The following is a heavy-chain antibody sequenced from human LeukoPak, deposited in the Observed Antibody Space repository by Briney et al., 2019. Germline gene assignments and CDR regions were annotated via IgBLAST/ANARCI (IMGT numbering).Heavy chain of an antibody. CDR2: ISHDGGNK. D-gene: IGHD3-10*01. CDR3: AKHGFGVPEGY. CDR1: GFAFSQFP. V-gene: IGHV3-30*18. Sequence: GGSLRLSCVASGFAFSQFPVHWVRQAPGKRLEWVAFISHDGGNKKYGDSVKGRFTISRDTSKNTLYLQMNSLRAEDTAVYYCAKHGFGVPEGYWGQGTLVTVSS. J-gene: IGHJ4*02.